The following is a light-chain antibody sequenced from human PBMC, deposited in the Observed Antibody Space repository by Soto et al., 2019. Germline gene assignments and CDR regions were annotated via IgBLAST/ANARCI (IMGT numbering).Light chain of an antibody. V-gene: IGKV3-15*01. CDR3: QQYGTSIT. CDR1: QSVSSN. J-gene: IGKJ5*01. Sequence: EIVMTQSPATLSVSPGERATLSCRASQSVSSNLAWYQQKPGQTPRLLMYGASTRATGIPARFSGSGSGTDFTLTISRLEPEDFAVYYCQQYGTSITFGQGTRLEIK. CDR2: GAS.